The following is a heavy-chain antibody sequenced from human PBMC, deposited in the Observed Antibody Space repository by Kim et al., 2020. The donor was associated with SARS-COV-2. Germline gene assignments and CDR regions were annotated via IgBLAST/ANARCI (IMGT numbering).Heavy chain of an antibody. Sequence: GGSLRLSCAASGFTFSSYGMHWVRQAPGKGLEWVAVIWYDGSNKYYADSVKGRFTITRDNSKNTLYLQMNSLKAEDTAVYYDAREVLYSGYAWGGDYWGQGTLVTVSS. CDR1: GFTFSSYG. CDR2: IWYDGSNK. D-gene: IGHD5-12*01. J-gene: IGHJ4*02. CDR3: AREVLYSGYAWGGDY. V-gene: IGHV3-33*01.